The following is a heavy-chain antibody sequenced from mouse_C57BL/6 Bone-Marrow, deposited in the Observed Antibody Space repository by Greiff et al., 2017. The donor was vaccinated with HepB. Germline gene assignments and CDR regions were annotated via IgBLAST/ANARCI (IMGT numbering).Heavy chain of an antibody. CDR2: IHPNSGST. V-gene: IGHV1-64*01. CDR3: ARRYSNGYYFDY. CDR1: GYTFTSYW. J-gene: IGHJ2*01. Sequence: VQLQQPGAELVKPGASVKLSCKASGYTFTSYWMHWVKQRPGQGLEWIGMIHPNSGSTNYNEKFKSKATLTVDKSSSTAYMQLSSLTSEDSAVYYCARRYSNGYYFDYWGQGTTLTVSS. D-gene: IGHD2-5*01.